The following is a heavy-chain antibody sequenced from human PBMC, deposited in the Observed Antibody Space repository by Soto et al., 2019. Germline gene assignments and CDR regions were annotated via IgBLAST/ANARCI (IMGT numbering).Heavy chain of an antibody. V-gene: IGHV3-21*01. Sequence: EVQLVESGGGLVKPGGSLRLSCAASGFTFSSYSMNWVRQAPGKGLEWVSSISSSSSYIYYADSVKGRFTISRDNAKNSLYLQMNSLGAEDTAVYYCARAPTRPPGYGMDVWGQGTAVTVSS. CDR2: ISSSSSYI. CDR1: GFTFSSYS. D-gene: IGHD4-17*01. J-gene: IGHJ6*02. CDR3: ARAPTRPPGYGMDV.